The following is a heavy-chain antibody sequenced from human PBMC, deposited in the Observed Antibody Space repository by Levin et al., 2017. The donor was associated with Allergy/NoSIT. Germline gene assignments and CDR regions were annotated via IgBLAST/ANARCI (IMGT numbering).Heavy chain of an antibody. CDR1: GFTFDDYG. CDR2: INWNGGST. D-gene: IGHD5-12*01. V-gene: IGHV3-20*01. CDR3: ARALTGGYRDAFDI. J-gene: IGHJ3*02. Sequence: GESLKISCAASGFTFDDYGMSWVRQAPGKGLEWVSGINWNGGSTGYADSVKGRFTISRDNAKNSLYLQMNSLRAEDTALYHCARALTGGYRDAFDIWGQGTMVTVSS.